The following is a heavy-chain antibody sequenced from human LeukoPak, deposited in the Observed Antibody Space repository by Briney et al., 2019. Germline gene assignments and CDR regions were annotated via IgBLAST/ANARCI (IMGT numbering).Heavy chain of an antibody. D-gene: IGHD5-18*01. J-gene: IGHJ4*02. CDR1: GYTFTDSY. CDR2: INPNNGGT. V-gene: IGHV1-2*02. CDR3: ARRGYSYAPDY. Sequence: ASVKVSCKASGYTFTDSYILWARQAPGQGLECIGWINPNNGGTDYAQRFQGRVTMTRDTSISTAYMELSGLKSDDTAVHFCARRGYSYAPDYWGQGTLVTVPS.